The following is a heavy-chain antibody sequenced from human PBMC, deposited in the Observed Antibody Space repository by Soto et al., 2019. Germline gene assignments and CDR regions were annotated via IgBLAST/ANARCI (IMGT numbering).Heavy chain of an antibody. J-gene: IGHJ4*02. CDR2: MNPNSGNT. CDR3: ARARYCISTSCNPELDY. Sequence: ASVKVSCKASGYTFTIYDIYWVRQATGQGLEWMGWMNPNSGNTGYAQRFQGRVTMTRSTSINTAYMELSSLRSEDTAVYYCARARYCISTSCNPELDYWGQGALVTVSS. D-gene: IGHD2-2*01. CDR1: GYTFTIYD. V-gene: IGHV1-8*01.